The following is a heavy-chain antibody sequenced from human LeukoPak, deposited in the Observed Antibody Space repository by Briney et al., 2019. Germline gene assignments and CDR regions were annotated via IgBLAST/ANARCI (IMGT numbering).Heavy chain of an antibody. CDR2: IFSSGIT. D-gene: IGHD6-19*01. CDR1: GGSISSYY. V-gene: IGHV4-59*01. CDR3: ARSSYFSGWFFDY. J-gene: IGHJ4*02. Sequence: PSETLSLTCTVSGGSISSYYWSWIRQPPGKGLEWIGYIFSSGITNYNPSLQSRVTISVDTSKNQFSLKVASVTAADTAVYYCARSSYFSGWFFDYWGQGTLVTVSS.